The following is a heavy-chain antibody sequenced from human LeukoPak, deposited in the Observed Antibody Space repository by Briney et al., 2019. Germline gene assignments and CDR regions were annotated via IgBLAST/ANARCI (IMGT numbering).Heavy chain of an antibody. CDR3: AKAYSGSSGVFDS. J-gene: IGHJ4*02. Sequence: SETLSLTCSVSGYSISSGYFWGWIRQSPGKGLEWIGSIYHSGNTYYNPSLKSRISISVDTSKNQFSLKLSSVTAADTAVYFCAKAYSGSSGVFDSWGQGILVTVSS. V-gene: IGHV4-38-2*02. CDR1: GYSISSGYF. CDR2: IYHSGNT. D-gene: IGHD3-10*01.